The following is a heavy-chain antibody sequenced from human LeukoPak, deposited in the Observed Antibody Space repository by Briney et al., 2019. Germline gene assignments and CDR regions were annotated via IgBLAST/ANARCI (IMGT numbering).Heavy chain of an antibody. D-gene: IGHD3-22*01. CDR1: GFTFSSYG. CDR3: AKPPTYYYDSSGYYPGY. Sequence: GGSLRLSCAASGFTFSSYGMHWVRQAPGKGLEWAAFIRYDGSNKYYADSVKGRFTIPRDNSKNTLYLQMNSLRAEDTAVYYCAKPPTYYYDSSGYYPGYWGQGTLVTVSS. V-gene: IGHV3-30*02. CDR2: IRYDGSNK. J-gene: IGHJ4*02.